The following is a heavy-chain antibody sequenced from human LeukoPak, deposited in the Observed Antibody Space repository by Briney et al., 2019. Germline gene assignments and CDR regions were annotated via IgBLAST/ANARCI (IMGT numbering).Heavy chain of an antibody. D-gene: IGHD6-19*01. CDR3: AKDNRRHYTSGPNPDSLH. V-gene: IGHV3-21*04. CDR2: ISSSSSYI. Sequence: GGSLRLSCAASGFTFSSYSMNWVRQAPGKGLEWVSSISSSSSYIYYADSVKGRFTISRDNAKNSLYLQMNSLRVEDTAFYYCAKDNRRHYTSGPNPDSLHWGQGALVTVPS. CDR1: GFTFSSYS. J-gene: IGHJ4*02.